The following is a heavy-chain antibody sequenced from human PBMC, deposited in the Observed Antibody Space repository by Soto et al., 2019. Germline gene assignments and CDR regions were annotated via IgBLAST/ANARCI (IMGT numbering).Heavy chain of an antibody. Sequence: EEQLLESGGGLVQPGGSLRLSCAAFAFSFNNYAMTGVRQAPGKGLEWVSVISGGGGSTSYGDSVKGRFATSRDNSKNTLYLQIVSPRAEATAVYYCAEHRACGSTSSYNYDGRDVWGQGTTVTVSS. V-gene: IGHV3-23*01. J-gene: IGHJ6*02. CDR2: ISGGGGST. D-gene: IGHD2-2*01. CDR1: AFSFNNYA. CDR3: AEHRACGSTSSYNYDGRDV.